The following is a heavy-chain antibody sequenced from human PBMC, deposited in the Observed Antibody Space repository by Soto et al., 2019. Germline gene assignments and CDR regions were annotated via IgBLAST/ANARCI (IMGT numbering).Heavy chain of an antibody. CDR1: GGSISGSTYY. CDR2: MYFDGTT. V-gene: IGHV4-39*01. CDR3: AEHGVNSPLRI. Sequence: QLQLQESGPGLVKPSETLSLICTVSGGSISGSTYYWGWIRQSPGKGLEWIGSMYFDGTTYVSPSLKSRVTFSVDTSKNQFSLQLSALTAADTAVYYCAEHGVNSPLRIWGQGTMVTVSS. D-gene: IGHD3-3*01. J-gene: IGHJ3*02.